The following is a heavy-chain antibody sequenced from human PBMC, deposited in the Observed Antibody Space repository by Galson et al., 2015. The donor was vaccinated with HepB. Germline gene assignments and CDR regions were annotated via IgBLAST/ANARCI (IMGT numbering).Heavy chain of an antibody. CDR2: IKSKPDGETT. Sequence: SLRLSCAASGFTFRNAYMNWVRQAPGKGLEWVGRIKSKPDGETTDYTAPVKDRIVISRADSKNTLYLQMTGLKTEDAAVYYCTTDKSSYAAGWQEFDYWGQGTLVTVSS. D-gene: IGHD3-16*01. CDR1: GFTFRNAY. V-gene: IGHV3-15*07. CDR3: TTDKSSYAAGWQEFDY. J-gene: IGHJ4*02.